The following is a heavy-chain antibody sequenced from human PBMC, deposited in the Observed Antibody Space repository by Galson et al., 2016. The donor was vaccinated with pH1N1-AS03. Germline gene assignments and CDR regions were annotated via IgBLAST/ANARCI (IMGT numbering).Heavy chain of an antibody. Sequence: TLSLTCGLNRGSFSGFYWSWIRQTPGKGLEWIGEITHSGSTTYNPSLKSRLTISVDTSKNQFSLNLRYVTAADTAVYFCARASGRDDYNRLFHFWGQGTLVTVSS. J-gene: IGHJ4*02. V-gene: IGHV4-34*01. CDR3: ARASGRDDYNRLFHF. CDR2: ITHSGST. D-gene: IGHD5-24*01. CDR1: RGSFSGFY.